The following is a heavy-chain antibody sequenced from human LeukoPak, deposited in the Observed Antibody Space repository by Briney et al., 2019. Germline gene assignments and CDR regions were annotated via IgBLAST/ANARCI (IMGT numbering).Heavy chain of an antibody. CDR3: ARGPYYYDGSNYYYNSFDI. V-gene: IGHV3-23*01. CDR1: GFTFNKYA. J-gene: IGHJ3*02. D-gene: IGHD3-22*01. CDR2: ITSSGAVT. Sequence: GGSLRLSCSASGFTFNKYAMSWVRQAPGKGLEWVSTITSSGAVTYYADSVKGRFTISRDNSKNTLYLQMNSLRAEDTAVFYCARGPYYYDGSNYYYNSFDIWGQGTMVTVSS.